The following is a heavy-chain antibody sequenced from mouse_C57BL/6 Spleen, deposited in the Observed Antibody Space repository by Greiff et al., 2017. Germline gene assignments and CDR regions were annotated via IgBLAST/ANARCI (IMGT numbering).Heavy chain of an antibody. Sequence: QVQLKQSGAELARPGASVKMSCKASGYTFTSYSMHWVKQRPGQGLEWIGYINPSSGYTKYNQKFKDKATLTADKSSSTAYMQLSSLTSEDSAVYYCARGHDGYYSSYAMDYWGQGTSVTVSS. V-gene: IGHV1-4*01. CDR1: GYTFTSYS. J-gene: IGHJ4*01. CDR3: ARGHDGYYSSYAMDY. CDR2: INPSSGYT. D-gene: IGHD2-3*01.